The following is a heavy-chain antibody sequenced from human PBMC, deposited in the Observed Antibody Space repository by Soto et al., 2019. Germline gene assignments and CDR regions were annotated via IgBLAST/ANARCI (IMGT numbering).Heavy chain of an antibody. CDR2: IYSGGST. CDR1: GFTVSSNY. Sequence: EVPLVESGGGLVQPGGSLRLSCAASGFTVSSNYMSWVRQAPGKGLEWVSVIYSGGSTYYADSVKGRFTISRDNSKNTLYLQMNSLRAEDTAVYYCARENRDADAFDIWGQGTMVTVSS. J-gene: IGHJ3*02. V-gene: IGHV3-66*01. CDR3: ARENRDADAFDI. D-gene: IGHD2-2*01.